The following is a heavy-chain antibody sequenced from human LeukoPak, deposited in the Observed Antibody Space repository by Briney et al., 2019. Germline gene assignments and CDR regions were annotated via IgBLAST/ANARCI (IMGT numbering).Heavy chain of an antibody. Sequence: ASVKVSCKASGYTVTDFYILCVGQAPGQGLEWMRWIHPNSGDTTYAQKFLGRVTMTRDTSISTAYMELSGLRSDDTAVYYCEREDYWGQGTLVTVSS. CDR2: IHPNSGDT. CDR3: EREDY. J-gene: IGHJ4*02. V-gene: IGHV1-2*02. CDR1: GYTVTDFY.